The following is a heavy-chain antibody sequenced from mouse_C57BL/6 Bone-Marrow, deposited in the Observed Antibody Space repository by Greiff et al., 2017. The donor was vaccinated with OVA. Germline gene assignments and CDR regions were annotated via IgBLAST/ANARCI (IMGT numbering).Heavy chain of an antibody. CDR3: ARMRDGYDY. Sequence: QVKLQQPGAELVKPGASVKMSCKASGYTFTSYWITWVKQRPGQGLAWIGDIYPGRGSTNTNEKFKSKATLTVDTSSSPAYRQLSSLTSEDAAVYYCARMRDGYDYWGQGTTLTVSA. V-gene: IGHV1-55*01. CDR2: IYPGRGST. D-gene: IGHD2-3*01. J-gene: IGHJ2*01. CDR1: GYTFTSYW.